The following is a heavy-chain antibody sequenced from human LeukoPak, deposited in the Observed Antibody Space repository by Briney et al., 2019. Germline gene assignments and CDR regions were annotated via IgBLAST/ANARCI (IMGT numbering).Heavy chain of an antibody. V-gene: IGHV3-33*01. Sequence: GGSLRLSCAASGVNFGSYGMHWVRQAPGKGLEWVAVIWYDGSSEQYADSVKGRFTISRDNSKNTLYLQMNSLRAEDTAVYYCASTGARYYYDSSGYYSFDYWGQGTLVTVSS. CDR3: ASTGARYYYDSSGYYSFDY. CDR1: GVNFGSYG. D-gene: IGHD3-22*01. J-gene: IGHJ4*02. CDR2: IWYDGSSE.